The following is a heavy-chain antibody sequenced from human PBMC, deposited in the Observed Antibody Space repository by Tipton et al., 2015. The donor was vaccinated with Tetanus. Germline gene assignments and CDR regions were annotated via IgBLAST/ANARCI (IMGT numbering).Heavy chain of an antibody. CDR3: ARVYLQPFNYYDSSGHSDWYFDL. CDR2: IYYSGST. CDR1: GGSISSGGYY. Sequence: TLSLTCTVSGGSISSGGYYWSWIRQHPGKGLEWIGYIYYSGSTYYNPSLKSRVTISVDTSKNQFSLKLSSVTAADTAVYYCARVYLQPFNYYDSSGHSDWYFDLWGRGTLVTVSS. J-gene: IGHJ2*01. V-gene: IGHV4-31*03. D-gene: IGHD3-22*01.